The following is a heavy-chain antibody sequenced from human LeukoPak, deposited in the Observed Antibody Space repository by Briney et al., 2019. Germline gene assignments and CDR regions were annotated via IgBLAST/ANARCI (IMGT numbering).Heavy chain of an antibody. J-gene: IGHJ4*02. CDR2: VYYSGGT. CDR1: GGSISRGDYY. D-gene: IGHD7-27*01. V-gene: IGHV4-30-4*01. Sequence: SETLSPTCTVSGGSISRGDYYWNWIRQPPGKGLEWIGYVYYSGGTYYNPSLESRVTISMDTSKNQFSLKLSSVTAADTAVYYCARLAWGRLDYWGQGTLVTVSS. CDR3: ARLAWGRLDY.